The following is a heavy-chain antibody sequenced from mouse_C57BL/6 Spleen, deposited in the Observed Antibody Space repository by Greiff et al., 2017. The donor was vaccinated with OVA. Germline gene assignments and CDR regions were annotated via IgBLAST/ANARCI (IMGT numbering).Heavy chain of an antibody. CDR3: ARDEAFDY. D-gene: IGHD3-2*02. J-gene: IGHJ2*01. V-gene: IGHV5-16*01. CDR1: GFTFSDYY. Sequence: EVKLMESEGGLVQPGSSMKLSCTASGFTFSDYYMAWVRQVPGKGLEWVANINYDGSSTYYLDSLKSRFIISRDNAKNILYLQMSSLKSEDTATYYCARDEAFDYWGQGTTLTVSS. CDR2: INYDGSST.